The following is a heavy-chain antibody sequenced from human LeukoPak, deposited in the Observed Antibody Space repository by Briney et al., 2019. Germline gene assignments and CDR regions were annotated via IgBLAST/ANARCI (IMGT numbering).Heavy chain of an antibody. CDR3: ASGYTYYYGSGSYH. J-gene: IGHJ4*02. Sequence: PGGSLRLSCAASEITSNTSAMHWVPQAQAKGREGLAVISHDGGNRYYGDSVKGRFTISRDNSKNTLFLQMDSLRAEDTAVYYCASGYTYYYGSGSYHWGQGTLVTVSS. D-gene: IGHD3-10*01. CDR1: EITSNTSA. CDR2: ISHDGGNR. V-gene: IGHV3-30*04.